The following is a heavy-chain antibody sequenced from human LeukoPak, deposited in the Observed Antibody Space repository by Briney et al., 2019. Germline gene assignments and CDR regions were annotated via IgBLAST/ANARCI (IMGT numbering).Heavy chain of an antibody. Sequence: GGSLRLSCAASGFTFSSYSMNWVGQAPGKGLEWVSSISISSSYIYYADSVKGRFTISRDNAKNSLYLQMNSLRAEDTAVYYCAREETDCSSTSCYNWFDPWGQGTLVTVSS. CDR2: ISISSSYI. V-gene: IGHV3-21*01. CDR3: AREETDCSSTSCYNWFDP. J-gene: IGHJ5*02. D-gene: IGHD2-2*01. CDR1: GFTFSSYS.